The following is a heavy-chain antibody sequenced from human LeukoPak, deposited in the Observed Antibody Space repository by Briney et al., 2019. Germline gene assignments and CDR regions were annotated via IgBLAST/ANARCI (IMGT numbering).Heavy chain of an antibody. J-gene: IGHJ4*02. CDR2: TRYDGSNK. CDR3: ATPPHDYGDYYFDF. D-gene: IGHD4-17*01. CDR1: GFTFDDYG. V-gene: IGHV3-30*02. Sequence: PGGSLRLSCAASGFTFDDYGMHWVRQAPGKGLEWVAFTRYDGSNKYYTDSVKGRFTISRDNSKNTLYLQMNSLRTEDTAVYYCATPPHDYGDYYFDFWGQGTLVTVSS.